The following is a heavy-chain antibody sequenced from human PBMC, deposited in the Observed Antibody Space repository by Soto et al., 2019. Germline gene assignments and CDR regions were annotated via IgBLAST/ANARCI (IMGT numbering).Heavy chain of an antibody. J-gene: IGHJ4*02. D-gene: IGHD5-18*01. CDR1: GFTFSTYG. CDR3: ATNSYGYVSTYYFDY. Sequence: QVQLVESGGGVVQPGRSLRLSCAASGFTFSTYGMHWVRQAPGKGLEWVAVVSYDGSIKYYADSVKGRFTTSRDNSKTTLYLQMNSLRAEDTAVHYCATNSYGYVSTYYFDYWGQGTLVTVSS. CDR2: VSYDGSIK. V-gene: IGHV3-30*03.